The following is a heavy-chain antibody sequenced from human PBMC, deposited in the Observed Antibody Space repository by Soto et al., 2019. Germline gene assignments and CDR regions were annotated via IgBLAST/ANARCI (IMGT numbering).Heavy chain of an antibody. J-gene: IGHJ3*01. CDR2: VTSSASST. CDR1: GFTFSSHG. V-gene: IGHV3-23*01. Sequence: AGGSLRLSCSASGFTFSSHGMHWIRQAPGKGLEWVAAVTSSASSTHYADSVKGRFTISRDNSKNTLYLQMNSLRADDTAVYYCAKGGAVLLDPFDVWGQGTMVTVSS. D-gene: IGHD1-26*01. CDR3: AKGGAVLLDPFDV.